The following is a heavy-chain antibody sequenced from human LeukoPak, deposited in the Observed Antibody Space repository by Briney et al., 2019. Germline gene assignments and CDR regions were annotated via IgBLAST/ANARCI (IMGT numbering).Heavy chain of an antibody. D-gene: IGHD6-13*01. Sequence: GGSLRLSCAASGFTFSSYGMHWVRQAPGKGLEWVAFIRYDGSNKYYADSVKGRFTISRDNSKNTLYLQMNSLRAVDTAVYYCARHQAIAAASQGFDPWGQGTLVTVSS. CDR3: ARHQAIAAASQGFDP. V-gene: IGHV3-30*02. CDR1: GFTFSSYG. J-gene: IGHJ5*02. CDR2: IRYDGSNK.